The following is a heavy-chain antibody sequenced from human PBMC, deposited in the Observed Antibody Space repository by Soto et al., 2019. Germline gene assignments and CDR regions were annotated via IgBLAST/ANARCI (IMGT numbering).Heavy chain of an antibody. CDR3: AKWALTRGAYDLDY. V-gene: IGHV3-23*01. CDR2: ISASAGST. J-gene: IGHJ4*02. CDR1: GFTFSNYA. Sequence: EVQVLESGGDLVQPGGSLRLSCAASGFTFSNYAMNWVRQAPGKGLEWVSAISASAGSTYYAYSVKGRFTISRDNSKNTLYLQMNSLRAEDPAVYYCAKWALTRGAYDLDYLGQGTLVTVS. D-gene: IGHD5-12*01.